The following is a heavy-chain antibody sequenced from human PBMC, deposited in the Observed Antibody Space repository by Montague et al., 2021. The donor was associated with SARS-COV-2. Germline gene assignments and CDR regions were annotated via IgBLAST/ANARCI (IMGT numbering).Heavy chain of an antibody. CDR3: TRGLYAAYH. CDR2: INYRGT. D-gene: IGHD2/OR15-2a*01. Sequence: SLRLSCAASGFTFSDYAMNWVRQAPGERLEWVSSINYRGTYYADSVRGRFTISRDNSKNTLYLQMHSLRAEDTAVYYCTRGLYAAYHWGQGTLVTVSS. V-gene: IGHV3-23*01. CDR1: GFTFSDYA. J-gene: IGHJ4*02.